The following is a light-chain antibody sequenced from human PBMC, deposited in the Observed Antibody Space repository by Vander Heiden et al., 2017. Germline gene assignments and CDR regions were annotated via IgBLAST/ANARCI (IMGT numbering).Light chain of an antibody. CDR3: SSYTSSSTLV. J-gene: IGLJ2*01. CDR2: DVS. V-gene: IGLV2-14*01. CDR1: SSDVGGYNS. Sequence: QSALTQPASVSGSPGQSITISCTGTSSDVGGYNSVSWYQQHPGKAPKLMIYDVSYRPSGVSDRFSGSKSGNTASLTISGLQAEDEADYYCSSYTSSSTLVFGGGTKLTV.